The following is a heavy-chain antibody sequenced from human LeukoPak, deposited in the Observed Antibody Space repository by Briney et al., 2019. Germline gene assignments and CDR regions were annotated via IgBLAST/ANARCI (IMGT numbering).Heavy chain of an antibody. CDR3: ARAPDRYPDY. D-gene: IGHD1-1*01. CDR1: GFTFSSYA. V-gene: IGHV3-30-3*01. Sequence: GRSLRLSCAASGFTFSSYAMHWVRQAPGKGLEWVAVISYDGSNKYYADSVKGRFTISRDNSKNTLYLQMNSLRAEDTAVYYCARAPDRYPDYWGQGTLVTVSS. CDR2: ISYDGSNK. J-gene: IGHJ4*02.